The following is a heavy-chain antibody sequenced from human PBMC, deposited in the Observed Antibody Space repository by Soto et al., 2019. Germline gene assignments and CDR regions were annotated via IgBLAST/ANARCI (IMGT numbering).Heavy chain of an antibody. V-gene: IGHV4-34*01. D-gene: IGHD3-16*01. CDR2: INHSGST. J-gene: IGHJ6*03. Sequence: SETLSLTCAVYGGSFSGYYWSWIRQPPGKGLEWIGEINHSGSTNYNPSLKSRVTISVDTSKNQFSLKLSSVTAADTAVYYCARGLRPPGEYYYMDVWGKGTTVTVSS. CDR1: GGSFSGYY. CDR3: ARGLRPPGEYYYMDV.